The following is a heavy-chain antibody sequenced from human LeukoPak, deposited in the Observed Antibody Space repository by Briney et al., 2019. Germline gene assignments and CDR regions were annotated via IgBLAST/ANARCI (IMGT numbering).Heavy chain of an antibody. V-gene: IGHV4-34*01. CDR1: GFTFSSYA. D-gene: IGHD1-26*01. CDR3: ASQPGGGSYLDYYYGMDV. CDR2: INHSGST. Sequence: PGGSLRLSCAASGFTFSSYAMSWVRQPPGKGLEWIGEINHSGSTNYNPSLKSRVTISVDTSKNQFSLKLSSVTAADTAVYYCASQPGGGSYLDYYYGMDVWGQGTTVTVSS. J-gene: IGHJ6*02.